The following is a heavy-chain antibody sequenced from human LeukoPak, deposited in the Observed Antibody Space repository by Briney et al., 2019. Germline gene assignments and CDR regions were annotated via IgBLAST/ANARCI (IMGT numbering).Heavy chain of an antibody. V-gene: IGHV3-7*01. CDR2: IKEDGSEI. J-gene: IGHJ4*02. CDR3: ASMRRGYSYGEFDY. D-gene: IGHD5-18*01. Sequence: GGSLRLSCTASGFTFRSYWMTWVRQAPGKGLEWVANIKEDGSEIDYVESVKGRFTISRDNAKNSLYLQMNSLRAEDTAVYYCASMRRGYSYGEFDYWGQGTLVTVSS. CDR1: GFTFRSYW.